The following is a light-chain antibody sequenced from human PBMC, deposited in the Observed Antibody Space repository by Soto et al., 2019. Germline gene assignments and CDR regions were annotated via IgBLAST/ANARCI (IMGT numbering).Light chain of an antibody. CDR2: DAS. CDR1: QTVRNNY. V-gene: IGKV3-11*01. J-gene: IGKJ5*01. Sequence: EIVMTQSPVTLSVSPGERATLSCRASQTVRNNYLAWYQQKPGQAPRLLIYDASTRAPGIPARFSGRGSGADFTLTISSLEPEDFAVYYCQQRSDSITFGQGTRLEIK. CDR3: QQRSDSIT.